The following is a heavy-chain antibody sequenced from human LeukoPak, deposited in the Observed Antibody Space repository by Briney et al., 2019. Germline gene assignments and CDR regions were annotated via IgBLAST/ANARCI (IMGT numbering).Heavy chain of an antibody. CDR1: GYSISSGYY. CDR3: ARPLPRTMVRGVIANWNAFDI. J-gene: IGHJ3*02. D-gene: IGHD3-10*01. Sequence: SETLSLTCTVSGYSISSGYYWGWIRQPPGKGLDWIGIIYHSGSTYYNPSLKSRVTISVDTSKNQFSLKLSSVTAADTAVYYCARPLPRTMVRGVIANWNAFDIWGQGTMVTVSS. CDR2: IYHSGST. V-gene: IGHV4-38-2*02.